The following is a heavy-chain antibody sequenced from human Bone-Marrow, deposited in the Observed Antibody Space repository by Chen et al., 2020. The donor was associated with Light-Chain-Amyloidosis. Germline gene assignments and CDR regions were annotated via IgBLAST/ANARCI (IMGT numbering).Heavy chain of an antibody. CDR2: IYGGGST. V-gene: IGHV3-53*02. CDR1: GFTVGNNY. D-gene: IGHD6-13*01. Sequence: EVQLVETGGGLIQPGGSLRLSCAASGFTVGNNYMNWVRQAPGKGLEGVSLIYGGGSTRYPDSGKGRFTISGDNSKNTLYLQMKTLRVEDTSVYYCARDAAAAALGTWGWGQGTLVTVSS. J-gene: IGHJ4*02. CDR3: ARDAAAAALGTWG.